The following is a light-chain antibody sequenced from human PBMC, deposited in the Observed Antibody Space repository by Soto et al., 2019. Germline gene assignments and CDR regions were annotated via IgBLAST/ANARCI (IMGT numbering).Light chain of an antibody. V-gene: IGLV2-8*01. Sequence: QSALTQPPSASGSPGQSVTISCTGTSSDVGGYNYVSWYQQHPGKAPKLLMFRVTERPSGVPDRFSGSKSGNTASLTVSGLQAEDEADYYCCAYAGSPFYVFGIGTKLTVL. CDR3: CAYAGSPFYV. J-gene: IGLJ1*01. CDR2: RVT. CDR1: SSDVGGYNY.